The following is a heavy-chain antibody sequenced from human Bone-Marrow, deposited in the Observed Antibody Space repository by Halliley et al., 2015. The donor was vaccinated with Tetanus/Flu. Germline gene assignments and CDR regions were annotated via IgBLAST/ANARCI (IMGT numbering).Heavy chain of an antibody. J-gene: IGHJ4*02. CDR3: ASETTMITGYFDY. D-gene: IGHD4-17*01. CDR1: GGSICRGGYY. Sequence: TLSLTCSVSGGSICRGGYYWSWIRQHPGKGLEWIGYVYHSGSTYYNPSLKSRVTISVDTSKNQFFLRLSSVTAADTAVYYCASETTMITGYFDYWGQGIRVTVSS. V-gene: IGHV4-31*03. CDR2: VYHSGST.